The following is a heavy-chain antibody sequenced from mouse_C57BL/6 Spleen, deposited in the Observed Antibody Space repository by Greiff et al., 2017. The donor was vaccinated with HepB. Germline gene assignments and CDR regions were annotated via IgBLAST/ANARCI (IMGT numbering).Heavy chain of an antibody. Sequence: EVMLVESGGGLVKPGGSLKLSCAASGFTFSSYAMSWVRQTPEKKLEWVATISDGGSYTYYPDNVKGRFTISRDNAKNNLYLQMSHLKSEDTAMYYCAREGYSNGYYYAMDYWGQGTSVTVSS. D-gene: IGHD2-5*01. CDR1: GFTFSSYA. CDR2: ISDGGSYT. V-gene: IGHV5-4*01. J-gene: IGHJ4*01. CDR3: AREGYSNGYYYAMDY.